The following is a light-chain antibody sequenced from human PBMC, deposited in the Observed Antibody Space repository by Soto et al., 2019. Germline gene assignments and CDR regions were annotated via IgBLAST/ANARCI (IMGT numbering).Light chain of an antibody. CDR2: EGD. CDR1: SSDVGSSNF. J-gene: IGLJ1*01. V-gene: IGLV2-23*01. CDR3: SSFARSSSFYV. Sequence: QSVLTQPASVSGSPGQSITISCSGTSSDVGSSNFVSWYQQHPGKAPKLIIFEGDRRPSGVSGRFSGSKSGNTASLTISGLLAEDEADYYCSSFARSSSFYVFGTGTKVTVL.